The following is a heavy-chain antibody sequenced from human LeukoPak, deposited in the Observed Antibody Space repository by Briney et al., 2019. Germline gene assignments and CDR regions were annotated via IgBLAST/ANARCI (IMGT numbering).Heavy chain of an antibody. CDR2: ISDSGGNT. V-gene: IGHV3-23*01. CDR1: GFTFSRYA. J-gene: IGHJ6*03. Sequence: GGSLRLSCAASGFTFSRYAMIWVRQAPGKGLEWVSFISDSGGNTYYSDSVKGRFTISRDNSKNTLYLQMNNLRAEDTAVYYCARIGNYYYYMDVWGKGTTVTVSS. D-gene: IGHD1-14*01. CDR3: ARIGNYYYYMDV.